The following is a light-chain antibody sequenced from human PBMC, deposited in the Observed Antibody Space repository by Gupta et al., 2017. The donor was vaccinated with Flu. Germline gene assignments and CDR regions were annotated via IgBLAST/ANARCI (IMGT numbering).Light chain of an antibody. CDR1: CRRGQRNGNNY. CDR2: KAS. Sequence: VTLGTSASNCCRTSCRRGQRNGNNYLYWYQQKPGHPNRRLISKASNRDCGVPKSFSGGWSRNDFTPNISREEDDDAGVYYYKQNRFRPCAFGQGTKVDIK. V-gene: IGKV2-30*02. CDR3: KQNRFRPCA. J-gene: IGKJ1*01.